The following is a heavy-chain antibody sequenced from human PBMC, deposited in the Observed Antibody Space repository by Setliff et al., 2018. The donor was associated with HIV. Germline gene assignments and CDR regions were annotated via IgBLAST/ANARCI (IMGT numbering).Heavy chain of an antibody. J-gene: IGHJ4*02. CDR2: ISGSSSSRTSYK. CDR3: AYGSGSWNY. D-gene: IGHD3-10*01. V-gene: IGHV3-21*04. CDR1: GFTFSSFT. Sequence: GGSLRLSCAASGFTFSSFTLNWVRQAPGKGLEWVSSISGSSSSRTSYKYYADSVKGRFTISRDNSKNTLYLQMNSLRADDTAVYYCAYGSGSWNYWGQGTLVTVSS.